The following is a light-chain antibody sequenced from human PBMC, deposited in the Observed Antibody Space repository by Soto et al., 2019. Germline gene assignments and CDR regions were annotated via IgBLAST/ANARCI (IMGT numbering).Light chain of an antibody. J-gene: IGKJ5*01. V-gene: IGKV3-11*01. CDR2: DSS. CDR3: QQRSNWPPFT. CDR1: RNIGNL. Sequence: EIVLTQSPATLSLSPGDRATLSCRASRNIGNLLYWYQQKSGQAPRLLIYDSSNRASGVPARFSGSGSGTDFTLTISSLEPEDFAVYYCQQRSNWPPFTFGQGTRLEIK.